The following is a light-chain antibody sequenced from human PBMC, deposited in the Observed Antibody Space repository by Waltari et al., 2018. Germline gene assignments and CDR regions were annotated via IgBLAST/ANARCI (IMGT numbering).Light chain of an antibody. V-gene: IGKV3-11*01. J-gene: IGKJ2*01. Sequence: EIVLTQSPATLSLSPGERATISCRASQSVGDYLAWHQQKPGQAPRLLIYDASNRATGIPARFSGSGSGTDFTLTISSLEPEDFAVYYCQQRSNWPRYTFGQGTKLEIK. CDR2: DAS. CDR3: QQRSNWPRYT. CDR1: QSVGDY.